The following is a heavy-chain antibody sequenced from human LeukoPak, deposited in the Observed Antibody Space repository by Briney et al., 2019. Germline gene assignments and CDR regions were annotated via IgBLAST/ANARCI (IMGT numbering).Heavy chain of an antibody. V-gene: IGHV4-31*03. D-gene: IGHD3-9*01. J-gene: IGHJ4*02. CDR2: IYYSGST. Sequence: SETLSLTCTVSGGSISSGGYYWSWIRQHPGKGLEWIGYIYYSGSTYYNPSLKSRVTISVDTSKNQFSLKLSSVAAADTAVYYCARGGSKATLRYFDWLPPLDYWGQGTLVTVSS. CDR3: ARGGSKATLRYFDWLPPLDY. CDR1: GGSISSGGYY.